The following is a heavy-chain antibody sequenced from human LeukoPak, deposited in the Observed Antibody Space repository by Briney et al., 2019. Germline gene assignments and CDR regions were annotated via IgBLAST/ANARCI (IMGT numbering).Heavy chain of an antibody. D-gene: IGHD5-18*01. CDR1: GFTFSSYS. V-gene: IGHV3-21*01. J-gene: IGHJ4*02. Sequence: GGSLRLSCAASGFTFSSYSMNWVRQAPGKGLEWVSSISSSSSYIYYADSVKGRFTISRDNAKNSLYLQMNSLRAEDTAVYYCARRRGYSYGSVYFDYWGQGTLVTVSS. CDR3: ARRRGYSYGSVYFDY. CDR2: ISSSSSYI.